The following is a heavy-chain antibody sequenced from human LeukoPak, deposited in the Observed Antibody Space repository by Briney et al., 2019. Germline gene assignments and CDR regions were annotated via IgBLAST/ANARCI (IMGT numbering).Heavy chain of an antibody. J-gene: IGHJ6*02. Sequence: ASVKVSCKVSGYTLTELSMHWVRQAPGKGLEWMGGFDPEDGETIYAQKFQGRVTTTEDTSTDTAYMELSSLRSEDTAVYYCATAGYCSSTSCYIRMDVWGQGTTVTVSS. V-gene: IGHV1-24*01. CDR1: GYTLTELS. CDR2: FDPEDGET. CDR3: ATAGYCSSTSCYIRMDV. D-gene: IGHD2-2*02.